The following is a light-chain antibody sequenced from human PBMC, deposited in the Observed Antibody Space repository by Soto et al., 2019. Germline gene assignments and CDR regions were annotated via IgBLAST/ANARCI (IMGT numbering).Light chain of an antibody. V-gene: IGLV2-14*01. CDR3: ISYTFTSTWV. J-gene: IGLJ3*02. CDR1: SSDVGRYKY. Sequence: QSVLTQPASVSGSPGQSITISCTGTSSDVGRYKYVSWFQQHPGKAPRLMIYEVSYRPSGVSNRFSGSKSGNTASLTISGLQAEDEADYYCISYTFTSTWVFGGGTKLTVL. CDR2: EVS.